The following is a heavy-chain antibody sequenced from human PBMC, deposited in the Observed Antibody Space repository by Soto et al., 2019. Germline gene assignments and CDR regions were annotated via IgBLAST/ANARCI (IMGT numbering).Heavy chain of an antibody. V-gene: IGHV3-23*01. CDR2: ISGSGGST. CDR3: ARQAYFGSGTYYSDY. J-gene: IGHJ4*02. Sequence: PGGSLRLSCASSGFTFISYAMSWVRQAPGKGLEWVSAISGSGGSTYYADSVKGRFTISRDNSKNTLYLQMNSLRAEDTAMYYCARQAYFGSGTYYSDYWGQGTQVTVSS. CDR1: GFTFISYA. D-gene: IGHD3-10*01.